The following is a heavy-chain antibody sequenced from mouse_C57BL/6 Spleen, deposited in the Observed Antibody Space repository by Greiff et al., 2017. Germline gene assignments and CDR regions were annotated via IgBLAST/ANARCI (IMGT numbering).Heavy chain of an antibody. D-gene: IGHD6-1*01. Sequence: EVQVVESEGGLVQPGSSMKLSCTASGFTFSDYYMAWVRQVPEKGLEWVANINYDGSSTYYLDSLKSRFIISIDNAKNILYLQLSSMKSEDTATYYCARDASFDYWGQGTTLTVSS. V-gene: IGHV5-16*01. CDR2: INYDGSST. J-gene: IGHJ2*01. CDR1: GFTFSDYY. CDR3: ARDASFDY.